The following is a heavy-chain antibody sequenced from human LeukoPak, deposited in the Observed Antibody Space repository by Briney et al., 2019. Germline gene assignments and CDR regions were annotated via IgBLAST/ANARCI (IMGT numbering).Heavy chain of an antibody. CDR3: IHGYTLDF. V-gene: IGHV3-53*01. CDR2: IYSGGST. CDR1: GSTVSSNY. D-gene: IGHD5-18*01. J-gene: IGHJ4*02. Sequence: PGGSLRLSCAASGSTVSSNYMNWVRQSPGKGLEWVSVIYSGGSTNYADSVKGRFTISRDNSKNTLYLQMNSLRAEDTAVYYCIHGYTLDFWGQGTLVTVSS.